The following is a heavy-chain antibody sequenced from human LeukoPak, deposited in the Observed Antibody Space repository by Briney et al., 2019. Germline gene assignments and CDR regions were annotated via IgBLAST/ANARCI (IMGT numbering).Heavy chain of an antibody. Sequence: GASLRLSCAASGFTFSTHAMTWVRQAPGKGLKWVSTINESGGRTYYADSVKGRFTISRDNSKNTLFLQMNSLRAEDTAVYYCARGYSSNYYGIFDYWGQGTLVTVSS. CDR1: GFTFSTHA. CDR2: INESGGRT. CDR3: ARGYSSNYYGIFDY. J-gene: IGHJ4*02. D-gene: IGHD4-11*01. V-gene: IGHV3-23*01.